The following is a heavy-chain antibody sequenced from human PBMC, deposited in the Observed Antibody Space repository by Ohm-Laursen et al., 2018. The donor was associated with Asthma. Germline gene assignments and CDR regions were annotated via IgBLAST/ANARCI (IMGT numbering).Heavy chain of an antibody. CDR1: GYTFSRYS. V-gene: IGHV3-21*01. CDR3: ARRDFSGGDPSAAFDI. J-gene: IGHJ3*02. CDR2: ISTASSFI. Sequence: SLRLSCTASGYTFSRYSIRWVRQIPGKGLEWVASISTASSFIYYADSVRGRFTTSRDNARNSVYLQMNSLRAEDTALYYCARRDFSGGDPSAAFDIWGQGTMVTVSS. D-gene: IGHD2-21*02.